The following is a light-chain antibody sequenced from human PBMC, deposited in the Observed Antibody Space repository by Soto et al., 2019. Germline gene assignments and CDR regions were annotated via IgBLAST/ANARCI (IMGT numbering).Light chain of an antibody. CDR3: QQRSGWPRIT. CDR1: QSVGSS. CDR2: DAS. Sequence: EIVMTQSPATLSLSPGERATLSCRASQSVGSSLAWYQQKPGQAPRLLIYDASNRATGIPARFSGSGSGTDFTLTISSLEPEDFAVYYCQQRSGWPRITFGPATKVDIK. J-gene: IGKJ3*01. V-gene: IGKV3-11*01.